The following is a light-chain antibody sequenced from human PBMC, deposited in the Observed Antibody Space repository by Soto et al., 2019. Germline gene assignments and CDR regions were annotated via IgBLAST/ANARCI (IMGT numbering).Light chain of an antibody. V-gene: IGKV1-27*01. CDR1: QGISNY. J-gene: IGKJ1*01. CDR2: AAS. Sequence: DIQMTQSPSSLSASVGDRVTITCRASQGISNYLAWYQQKPGKVPELLIFAASTLRSGVPSRFSGSGSGTDFTLTISSLQPDDFATYYCQQYNSYSRTFGQGTKVDI. CDR3: QQYNSYSRT.